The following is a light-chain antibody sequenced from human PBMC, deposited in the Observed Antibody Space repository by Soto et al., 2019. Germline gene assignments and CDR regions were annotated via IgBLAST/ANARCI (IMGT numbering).Light chain of an antibody. J-gene: IGLJ1*01. CDR1: SSDVGGYNY. V-gene: IGLV2-11*01. CDR3: CSYAGSYPYV. Sequence: QSALTQPRSVSGSPGQSVTISCTGTSSDVGGYNYASWYQQHPGKAPKLMIYDVSKRPSGVPDRFSGSKSGNMASLTISGLQAEDEADYYCCSYAGSYPYVFGTGTKLTVL. CDR2: DVS.